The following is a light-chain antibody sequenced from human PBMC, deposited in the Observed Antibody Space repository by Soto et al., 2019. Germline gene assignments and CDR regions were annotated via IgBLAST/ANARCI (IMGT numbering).Light chain of an antibody. CDR3: CSFAGSSTYV. V-gene: IGLV2-23*01. CDR1: SRDVGSYNL. J-gene: IGLJ1*01. CDR2: EGT. Sequence: QSALTQPAPVSGSPGQSTTISCTGTSRDVGSYNLVSWYQQHPGNAPKLIIYEGTKRPSGVSYRFSGSKSGNTASLTISGLQEEDEGDYHCCSFAGSSTYVFGNGTKVTVL.